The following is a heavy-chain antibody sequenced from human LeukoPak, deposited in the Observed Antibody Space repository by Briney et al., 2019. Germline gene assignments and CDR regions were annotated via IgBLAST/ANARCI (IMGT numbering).Heavy chain of an antibody. J-gene: IGHJ4*02. D-gene: IGHD3-16*01. V-gene: IGHV4-39*07. Sequence: SETLSLTCTVSGGYIITSGHDWGWIRQPPGKGLEWIVEINHSGSTNYNPSLKSRVTISVDTSKNQFSLKLSSVTAADTAVYYCARGGSKLVYWGQGTLVTVSS. CDR1: GGYIITSGHD. CDR3: ARGGSKLVY. CDR2: INHSGST.